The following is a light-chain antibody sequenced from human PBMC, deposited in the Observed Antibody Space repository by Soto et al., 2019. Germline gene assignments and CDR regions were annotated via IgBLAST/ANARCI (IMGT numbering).Light chain of an antibody. CDR1: NSDVGGYNY. CDR3: HAFAGSATWV. J-gene: IGLJ3*02. CDR2: EVT. V-gene: IGLV2-8*01. Sequence: QSALTQPPSASGSPGQSVTISCTGTNSDVGGYNYVSWYQQYPGKAPKLLIYEVTKRPSGVPDRFSASKSGSTAYLTVSGLQADDEADYYCHAFAGSATWVFGGGTKLTVL.